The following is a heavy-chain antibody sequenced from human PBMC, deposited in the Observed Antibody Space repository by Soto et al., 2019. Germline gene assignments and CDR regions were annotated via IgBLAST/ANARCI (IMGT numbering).Heavy chain of an antibody. CDR2: IYYSGST. J-gene: IGHJ5*02. Sequence: SETLSLTCTVSGGSISSYYWSWIRQPPGKGLEWIGYIYYSGSTNYNPSLKSRVTISVDTSKNQFSLKLSSVTAADTAVYYCARHHYGYNWLDPWGQGTLGTVSS. CDR3: ARHHYGYNWLDP. V-gene: IGHV4-59*08. D-gene: IGHD3-16*01. CDR1: GGSISSYY.